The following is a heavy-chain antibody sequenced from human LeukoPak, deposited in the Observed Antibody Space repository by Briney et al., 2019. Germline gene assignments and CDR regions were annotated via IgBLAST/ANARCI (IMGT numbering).Heavy chain of an antibody. CDR3: ARASEDSRGHYQGFDS. J-gene: IGHJ4*02. Sequence: GGSLRLSCAASGFTFSDYYMGWIRQAPGKGLEWLSYISDNGRNIYYANSVKGRFTIVRDNANFLLYLQLHRLRAEDPAVYYCARASEDSRGHYQGFDSWGQGTRVTVSS. CDR1: GFTFSDYY. V-gene: IGHV3-11*01. CDR2: ISDNGRNI. D-gene: IGHD3-22*01.